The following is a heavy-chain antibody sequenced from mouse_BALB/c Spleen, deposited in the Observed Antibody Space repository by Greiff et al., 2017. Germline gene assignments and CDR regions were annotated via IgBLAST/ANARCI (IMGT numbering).Heavy chain of an antibody. J-gene: IGHJ4*01. CDR2: INPYNDGT. CDR3: ARMDLVEAMDY. CDR1: GYTFTSYV. Sequence: EVKLLESGPELVKPGASVKMSCKASGYTFTSYVMHWVKQKPGQGLEWIGYINPYNDGTKYNEKFKGKATLTSDKSSSTAYMELSSLTSEDSAVYYCARMDLVEAMDYWGQGTSVTVSS. D-gene: IGHD2-10*02. V-gene: IGHV1-14*01.